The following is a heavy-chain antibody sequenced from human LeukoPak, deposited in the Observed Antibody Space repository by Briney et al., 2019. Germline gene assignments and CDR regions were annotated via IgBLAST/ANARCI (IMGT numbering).Heavy chain of an antibody. J-gene: IGHJ6*03. D-gene: IGHD2-2*01. V-gene: IGHV4-34*01. CDR1: GGSLSGYY. Sequence: SETLSLTCAVYGGSLSGYYWSWIRQPPGKGLEWIGIINHGGDTNYNPSLKSRVTVSVDTSKNQFSLKLNAVTAADTAVYYCARLPAAIIIWSYYYCYMDVWGKGATVTVSS. CDR3: ARLPAAIIIWSYYYCYMDV. CDR2: INHGGDT.